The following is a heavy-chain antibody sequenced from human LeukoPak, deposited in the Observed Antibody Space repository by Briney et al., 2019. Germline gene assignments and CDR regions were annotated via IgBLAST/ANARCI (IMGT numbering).Heavy chain of an antibody. CDR3: IHGDHGLGY. D-gene: IGHD4-17*01. V-gene: IGHV3-7*01. Sequence: GGSLRLSCAASGFTYRTYWMAWVRQAPGKGLEWVANIKHDGSEKYYLDSVKGRFTISRDNSKNSLNLQMNSLRVDDTAVYYCIHGDHGLGYWGQGTLVTVSA. CDR2: IKHDGSEK. J-gene: IGHJ4*02. CDR1: GFTYRTYW.